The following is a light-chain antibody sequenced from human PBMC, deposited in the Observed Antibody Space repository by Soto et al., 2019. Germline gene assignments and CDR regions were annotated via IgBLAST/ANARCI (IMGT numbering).Light chain of an antibody. Sequence: EIQMTQSPSTLSASVGDRVTISCRASQSISSWLAWHQLKPGKAPKLLIYDASSLESGVPSRFSGSGSGTEFTLTISSLQPDDFATYYCQQYNSYSLTFAGGTKVDIK. J-gene: IGKJ4*01. CDR3: QQYNSYSLT. CDR1: QSISSW. CDR2: DAS. V-gene: IGKV1-5*01.